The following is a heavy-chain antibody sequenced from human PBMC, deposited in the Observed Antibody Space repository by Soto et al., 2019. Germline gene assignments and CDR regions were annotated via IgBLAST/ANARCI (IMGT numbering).Heavy chain of an antibody. V-gene: IGHV4-30-2*01. CDR1: GGSISSGGYS. J-gene: IGHJ4*02. CDR3: ARSPRYYFDY. Sequence: PSETLSLTCAVSGGSISSGGYSWSWIRQPPGKGLEWIGYIYHSGSTYYNPSLKSRVTISVDRSKNQFSLKLSSVTAAGTAVYYCARSPRYYFDYCGQGTLVAVYS. CDR2: IYHSGST.